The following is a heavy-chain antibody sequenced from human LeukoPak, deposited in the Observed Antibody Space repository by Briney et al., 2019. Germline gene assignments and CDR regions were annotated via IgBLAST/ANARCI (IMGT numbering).Heavy chain of an antibody. V-gene: IGHV4-59*02. CDR2: IYYTGST. D-gene: IGHD6-13*01. CDR1: GFTVSSNY. CDR3: ARGPAAGIDTGHYDY. Sequence: PGGSLRLSCAASGFTVSSNYMSWIRQPPGKGLEWIGHIYYTGSTTYNPSLKSRVTISVDTSKNQFSLKLTSVTAADTAVYYCARGPAAGIDTGHYDYWGQGTLVTVSS. J-gene: IGHJ4*02.